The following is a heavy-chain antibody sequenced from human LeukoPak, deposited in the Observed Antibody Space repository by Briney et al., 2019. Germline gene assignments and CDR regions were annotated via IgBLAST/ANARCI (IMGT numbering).Heavy chain of an antibody. V-gene: IGHV4-59*01. D-gene: IGHD4-17*01. J-gene: IGHJ4*02. CDR2: IYYSGST. CDR3: ARTYGDYRFDY. Sequence: SETLSLTCTVSGGSISSYYWSWIRQPPGKGLEWIGYIYYSGSTSYNPSLKSRLTISVDTSKNQFSLKLSSVTAADTAVYYCARTYGDYRFDYWGQGTLVTVSS. CDR1: GGSISSYY.